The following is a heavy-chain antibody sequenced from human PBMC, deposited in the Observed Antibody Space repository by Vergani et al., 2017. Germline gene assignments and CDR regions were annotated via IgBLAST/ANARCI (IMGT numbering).Heavy chain of an antibody. J-gene: IGHJ4*02. V-gene: IGHV3-23*01. Sequence: EVQLLESGGGLVQPGGSLRLSCAASGFTFSSYAMSWVRQAPGKGLEWVSAISGSGGSTYYADSVKGRFTISRDNSKNTLYLQMNSLRAEDTAVYYCARGIGYDFWSGHRALDYWGQGTLVTVSS. CDR1: GFTFSSYA. CDR2: ISGSGGST. CDR3: ARGIGYDFWSGHRALDY. D-gene: IGHD3-3*01.